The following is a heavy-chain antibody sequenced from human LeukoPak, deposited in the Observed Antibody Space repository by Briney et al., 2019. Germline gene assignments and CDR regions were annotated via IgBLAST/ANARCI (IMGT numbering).Heavy chain of an antibody. Sequence: SETLSRTGTVSAGSVSSYYWSWIRQPPGKGLEWIGSMFYSWSTYDRPSLKSRVTISIDTSKNHVSLKVRSVTAADTAVYYCARGRDGYSTWGQGALVTVSS. V-gene: IGHV4-59*02. CDR1: AGSVSSYY. CDR2: MFYSWST. CDR3: ARGRDGYST. J-gene: IGHJ5*02. D-gene: IGHD5-24*01.